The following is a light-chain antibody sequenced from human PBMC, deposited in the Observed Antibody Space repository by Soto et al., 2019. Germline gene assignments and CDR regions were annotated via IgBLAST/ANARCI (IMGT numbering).Light chain of an antibody. J-gene: IGKJ3*01. V-gene: IGKV1-9*01. CDR3: QQLNSFPIP. CDR1: QGIANF. Sequence: GDRVTISCRASQGIANFLAWYQQKPVKAPKLLIYAASTLQSGVPSRFSGSGSGTDFTITISSLQPEDFATYDCQQLNSFPIPFGPGTKVDIK. CDR2: AAS.